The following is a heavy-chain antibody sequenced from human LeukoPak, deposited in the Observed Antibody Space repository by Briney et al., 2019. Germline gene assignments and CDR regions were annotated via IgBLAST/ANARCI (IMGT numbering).Heavy chain of an antibody. CDR3: ARAIWEYKVDY. Sequence: GGSLRLSCAASGFTFSNTWMHWVRLAPGKGLVWVSRISNDGTRTDYADPVKGRFTVSRDNAKNTLYLQMNSLRVEDTAVYYCARAIWEYKVDYWGQGDLVTVSS. CDR1: GFTFSNTW. J-gene: IGHJ4*02. D-gene: IGHD3-3*01. V-gene: IGHV3-74*01. CDR2: ISNDGTRT.